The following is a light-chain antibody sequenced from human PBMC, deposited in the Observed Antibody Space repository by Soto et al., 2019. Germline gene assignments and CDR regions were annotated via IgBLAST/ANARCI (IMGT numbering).Light chain of an antibody. Sequence: QSALTQPASPSGPPGQSITISCTRTSSDIGAYDYVSWFEQHPVKAPTLMISEVNTRPSGVSNRSAGSKSGNTAYLTISGLQVEDEAEYFCFSLTTTCTHVFGTGIRSPS. V-gene: IGLV2-14*01. CDR2: EVN. J-gene: IGLJ1*01. CDR1: SSDIGAYDY. CDR3: FSLTTTCTHV.